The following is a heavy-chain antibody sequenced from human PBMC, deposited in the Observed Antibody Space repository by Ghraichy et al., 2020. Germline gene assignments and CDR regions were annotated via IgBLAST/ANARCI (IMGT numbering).Heavy chain of an antibody. J-gene: IGHJ3*01. Sequence: ASVKVSCKASGYTFTTYGISWVRQAPGQGLEWMGWISAYNGNTNYAQKLQGRVTMTTDTSTSTAYMELRSLRSDDTAVYYCARDRGNRKGGAFDVWGQGTMVTVSS. D-gene: IGHD2/OR15-2a*01. CDR1: GYTFTTYG. CDR3: ARDRGNRKGGAFDV. V-gene: IGHV1-18*04. CDR2: ISAYNGNT.